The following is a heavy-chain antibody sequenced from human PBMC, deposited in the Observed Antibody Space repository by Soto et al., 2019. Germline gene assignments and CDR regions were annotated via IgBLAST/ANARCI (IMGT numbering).Heavy chain of an antibody. CDR1: GFTFSSFG. V-gene: IGHV3-30*18. Sequence: GGSLRLSCAASGFTFSSFGMHWVRQAPGKELEWVAVISYDGVNKYYTDSVKGRFTISRDNSKNTLYLQMNSLKTEDTAVYYCAKISTTYPPSMWFGDRVTVDYWGQGSLVTVSS. CDR3: AKISTTYPPSMWFGDRVTVDY. CDR2: ISYDGVNK. D-gene: IGHD3-10*01. J-gene: IGHJ4*02.